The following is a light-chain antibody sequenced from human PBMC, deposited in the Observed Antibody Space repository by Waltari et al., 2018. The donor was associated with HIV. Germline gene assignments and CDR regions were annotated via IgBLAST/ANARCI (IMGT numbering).Light chain of an antibody. CDR1: QSISSW. CDR3: QQYNSYSRT. J-gene: IGKJ2*01. V-gene: IGKV1-5*03. Sequence: DIQMTQSPSTLSASVGDRVHITCRASQSISSWLAWYQQKPGKAPKVLIYKVSRLESGVPSRFSGSGSGTEFTLTISSLQPDDFATYYCQQYNSYSRTFVQRTKLEIK. CDR2: KVS.